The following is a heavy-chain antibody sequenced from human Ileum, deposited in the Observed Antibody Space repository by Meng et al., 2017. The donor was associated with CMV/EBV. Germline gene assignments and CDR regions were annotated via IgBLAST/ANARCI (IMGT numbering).Heavy chain of an antibody. Sequence: LTCAVSGGSCSRSKWWSWVRQPPEKGLEWIGQIYDSGSTTYNPSLKSRVTISLDESKNEFSLKLNSVTAADTAVYYCARNGYYSLDYWSQGALVTVSS. D-gene: IGHD3-22*01. CDR3: ARNGYYSLDY. CDR1: GGSCSRSKW. CDR2: IYDSGST. J-gene: IGHJ4*02. V-gene: IGHV4-4*02.